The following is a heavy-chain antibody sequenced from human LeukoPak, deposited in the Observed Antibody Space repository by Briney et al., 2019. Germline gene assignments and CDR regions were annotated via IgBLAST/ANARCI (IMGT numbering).Heavy chain of an antibody. J-gene: IGHJ4*02. CDR2: ISGSGSST. CDR1: GFTFSGYA. Sequence: WGTLSLTCAASGFTFSGYAMSWVRQAPGKGLEWVSDISGSGSSTYYADPVKGRFTISRDNTKNTLYPQMTSLRAVDTAVYYFAKDAQRWTLTAYFAYWGQGTLVTVSS. V-gene: IGHV3-23*01. D-gene: IGHD2-15*01. CDR3: AKDAQRWTLTAYFAY.